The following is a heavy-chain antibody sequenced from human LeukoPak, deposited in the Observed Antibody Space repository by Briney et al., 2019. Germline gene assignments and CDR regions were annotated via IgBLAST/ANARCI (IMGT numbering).Heavy chain of an antibody. CDR3: ARGEYYDSSGYYYARVWFDY. CDR2: IYPNSGDT. D-gene: IGHD3-22*01. Sequence: ASVKVSCKASGYTFSGYYMHWVRQAPGQGLEWMGWIYPNSGDTKYAQKFQGRVTVTRDTSISTAFMEVSRLRSEDTAVYYCARGEYYDSSGYYYARVWFDYWGQGTLVTVSS. J-gene: IGHJ4*02. V-gene: IGHV1-2*02. CDR1: GYTFSGYY.